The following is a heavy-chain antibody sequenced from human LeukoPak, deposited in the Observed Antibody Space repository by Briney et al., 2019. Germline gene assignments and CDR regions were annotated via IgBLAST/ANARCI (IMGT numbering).Heavy chain of an antibody. CDR2: IYYSGST. D-gene: IGHD6-13*01. V-gene: IGHV4-39*01. CDR1: GGSISSRSYC. J-gene: IGHJ5*02. CDR3: AGGIAAAGTGWFDP. Sequence: SETLSLTCTVSGGSISSRSYCWGWIRQPPGKGLEWIGSIYYSGSTYYNPPLKSRVTISVDTSKNQFSLKLSSVTAADTAVYYCAGGIAAAGTGWFDPWGQGTLVTVSP.